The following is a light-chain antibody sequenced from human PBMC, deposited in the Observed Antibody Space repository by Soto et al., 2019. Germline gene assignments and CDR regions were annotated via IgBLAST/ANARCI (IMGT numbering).Light chain of an antibody. CDR2: AAS. CDR1: QTIIGNC. CDR3: QQHGRSPIT. J-gene: IGKJ5*01. V-gene: IGKV3-20*01. Sequence: EIVLTQSPGTLSLSPGERATLSCRASQTIIGNCLAWYQQTPGQAPRLLIYAASSRATGIPDRFSGSGSGTDFTLTISRLEPKDFAVYYCQQHGRSPITFGQGTRLEIK.